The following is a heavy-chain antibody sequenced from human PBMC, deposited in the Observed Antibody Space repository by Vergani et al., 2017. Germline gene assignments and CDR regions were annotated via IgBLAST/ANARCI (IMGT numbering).Heavy chain of an antibody. CDR1: GFTFSSYA. CDR3: ARAGYYDCWSGYLSPSWFDY. CDR2: ISGSGGST. V-gene: IGHV3-23*04. Sequence: EVQLVESGGGLVQPGGSPRLSCAASGFTFSSYAMSWVRQAPGKGLEWVSGISGSGGSTYSADSVKGLFTISRDNSKNTLYLQMNSLRAEDTAVYYCARAGYYDCWSGYLSPSWFDYWGQGTLVTVSS. J-gene: IGHJ4*02. D-gene: IGHD3-3*01.